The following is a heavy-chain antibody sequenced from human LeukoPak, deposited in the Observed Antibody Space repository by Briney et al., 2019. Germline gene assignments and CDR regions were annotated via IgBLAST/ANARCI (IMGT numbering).Heavy chain of an antibody. D-gene: IGHD2-21*02. CDR1: GFTFSSYA. J-gene: IGHJ4*02. V-gene: IGHV3-23*01. Sequence: GGSLRLSCAASGFTFSSYAMSWVRQAPGRGLEWVSAISGSGGSTYYADSVKGRFTISRDNSKNTLYLQMNSLRAEDTAVYYCAKVSHIVVVTAIHDDYWGQGTRVTVSS. CDR2: ISGSGGST. CDR3: AKVSHIVVVTAIHDDY.